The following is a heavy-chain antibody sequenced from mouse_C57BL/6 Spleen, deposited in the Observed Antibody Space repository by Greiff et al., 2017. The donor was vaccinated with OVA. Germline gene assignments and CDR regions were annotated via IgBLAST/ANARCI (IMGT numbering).Heavy chain of an antibody. D-gene: IGHD4-1*01. V-gene: IGHV1-82*01. CDR1: GYAFSSSW. Sequence: QVQLQQSGPELVKPGASVKISCKASGYAFSSSWMNWVKQRPGKGLEWIGRIYPGDGDTNYNGKFKGKATLTADKSSSTAYMQLSSLTSEDSTVYFCAREDPNWDPAFGYWGQGTTLTVSS. J-gene: IGHJ2*01. CDR3: AREDPNWDPAFGY. CDR2: IYPGDGDT.